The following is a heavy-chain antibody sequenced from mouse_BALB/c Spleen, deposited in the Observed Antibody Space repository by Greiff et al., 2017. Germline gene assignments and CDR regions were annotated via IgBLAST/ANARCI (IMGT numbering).Heavy chain of an antibody. CDR1: GFSLTSYD. CDR2: IWTGGGT. CDR3: VRESPYYGSTPFAY. J-gene: IGHJ3*01. Sequence: VQVVESGPGLVAPSQSLSITCTVSGFSLTSYDISWIRQPPGKGLEWLGVIWTGGGTNYNSAFMSRLSISKDNSKSQVFLKMNSLQTDDTAIYYCVRESPYYGSTPFAYWGQGTLVTVSA. V-gene: IGHV2-9-2*01. D-gene: IGHD1-1*01.